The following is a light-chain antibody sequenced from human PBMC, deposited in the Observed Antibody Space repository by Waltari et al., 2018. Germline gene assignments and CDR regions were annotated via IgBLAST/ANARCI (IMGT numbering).Light chain of an antibody. CDR1: TSDVGGYNY. J-gene: IGLJ3*02. V-gene: IGLV2-14*03. CDR2: DVN. Sequence: QSALTQSASVSGSPGQPITISCTGTTSDVGGYNYVSWYQKHPGKAPKLMIYDVNNRPSGISDRFSGSKSGNTASLTISGLQAEDEADYYCSSYTSSSTWVFGGGTKLTVL. CDR3: SSYTSSSTWV.